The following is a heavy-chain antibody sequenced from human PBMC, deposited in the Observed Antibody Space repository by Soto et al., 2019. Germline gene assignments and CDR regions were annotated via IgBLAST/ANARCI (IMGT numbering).Heavy chain of an antibody. Sequence: GASVKVSCKASGGTFSSYAISWVRQAPGQGLEWMGGIIPIFGTANYAQKFQGRVTITADKSTSTAYMELSSLRSEDTAVYYCASHSSGWFEDGYYYYYGMDVWGQGTTVTVSS. J-gene: IGHJ6*02. CDR3: ASHSSGWFEDGYYYYYGMDV. V-gene: IGHV1-69*06. CDR2: IIPIFGTA. CDR1: GGTFSSYA. D-gene: IGHD6-19*01.